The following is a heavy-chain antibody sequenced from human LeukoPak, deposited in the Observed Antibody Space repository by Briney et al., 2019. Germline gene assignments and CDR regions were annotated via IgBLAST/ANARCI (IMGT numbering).Heavy chain of an antibody. Sequence: GGSLRLSCAASGFTFSSYSMNWVRQAPGKGLEWVSFISSSRYIYYPDSVKDRFTLSRDNAKNSLYLQMNSLRAEDTAVYYCARVRVQLWLAPDYWGQGTLVTVSS. CDR1: GFTFSSYS. V-gene: IGHV3-21*01. J-gene: IGHJ4*02. CDR2: ISSSRYI. CDR3: ARVRVQLWLAPDY. D-gene: IGHD5-18*01.